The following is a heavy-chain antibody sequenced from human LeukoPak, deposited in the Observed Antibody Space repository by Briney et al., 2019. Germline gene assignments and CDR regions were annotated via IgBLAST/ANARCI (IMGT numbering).Heavy chain of an antibody. CDR1: GFTFSSYG. D-gene: IGHD3-10*01. CDR2: IGTADVYT. Sequence: PGGSLRLSCAASGFTFSSYGMSWVRQAPGKGLEWVSTIGTADVYTFYADSVKGRFTISRDNSKNTLSLQMNSLRAEDTAVYYCAKADVLSGMSRVFDYWGQGTLVTVSS. J-gene: IGHJ4*02. V-gene: IGHV3-23*01. CDR3: AKADVLSGMSRVFDY.